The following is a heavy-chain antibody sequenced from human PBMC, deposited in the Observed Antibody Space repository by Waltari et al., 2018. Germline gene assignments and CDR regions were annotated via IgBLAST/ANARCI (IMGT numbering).Heavy chain of an antibody. CDR3: ARGVPKNDFWSGYLSPLFDY. D-gene: IGHD3-3*01. CDR2: IYYSGNT. Sequence: QLHLQESGSGLVKPSQTLSLTCAVSVGSVNSGAYWTWIRQHPGKALEWIGYIYYSGNTSYNPALKSRVTISVDRSKNQFSLKLTSVTAADTAVDYCARGVPKNDFWSGYLSPLFDYWGQGTLVSVSS. J-gene: IGHJ4*02. V-gene: IGHV4-30-2*01. CDR1: VGSVNSGAY.